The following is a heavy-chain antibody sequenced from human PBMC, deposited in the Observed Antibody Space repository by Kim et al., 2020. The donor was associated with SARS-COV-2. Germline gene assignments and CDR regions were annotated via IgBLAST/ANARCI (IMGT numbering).Heavy chain of an antibody. J-gene: IGHJ4*02. CDR2: IIPIFGTA. CDR3: ARGGLRYSSLDY. Sequence: SVKVSCKASGGTFSSYAISWVRQAPGQGLEWMGGIIPIFGTANYAQKFQGRITITADESTSTAYMELSSLRSEDTAVYYCARGGLRYSSLDYWGQGTLVTVSS. D-gene: IGHD5-18*01. V-gene: IGHV1-69*13. CDR1: GGTFSSYA.